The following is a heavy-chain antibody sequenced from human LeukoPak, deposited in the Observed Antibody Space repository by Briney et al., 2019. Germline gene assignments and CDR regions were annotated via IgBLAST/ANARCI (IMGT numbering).Heavy chain of an antibody. CDR2: LSAGGDFT. V-gene: IGHV3-23*01. Sequence: GGSLRLSCAASGFTFSNYAMYWVRQAPGKGLEWVSGLSAGGDFTYYADSVKGRFTISRDNSKNTLYMDMNSLRAEDTAVYYCAKRGNTISFFDPWGQGTLVTVSP. CDR3: AKRGNTISFFDP. CDR1: GFTFSNYA. J-gene: IGHJ5*02. D-gene: IGHD5-24*01.